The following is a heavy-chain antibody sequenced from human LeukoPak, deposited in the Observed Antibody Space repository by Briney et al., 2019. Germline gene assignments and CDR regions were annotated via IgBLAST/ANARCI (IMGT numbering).Heavy chain of an antibody. CDR2: IYYSVST. CDR3: ARDHGYCSGGSCYPSFAFDI. V-gene: IGHV4-59*01. D-gene: IGHD2-15*01. CDR1: GGSISSYY. Sequence: SETLSLTCTVSGGSISSYYWSWIRQPPGRGLEWIGYIYYSVSTNYNPSLKSRVTISVDTSKNQFSLKLSSVTAADTAVYYCARDHGYCSGGSCYPSFAFDIWGQGTMVTVSS. J-gene: IGHJ3*02.